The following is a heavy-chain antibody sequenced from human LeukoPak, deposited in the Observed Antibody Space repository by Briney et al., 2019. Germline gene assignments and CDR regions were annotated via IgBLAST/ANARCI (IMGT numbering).Heavy chain of an antibody. CDR3: ARDIAAAGHFDY. CDR2: ISAYNGNT. J-gene: IGHJ4*02. V-gene: IGHV1-18*01. CDR1: GYTFTTYD. Sequence: GASVKVSCKASGYTFTTYDITWVRQAPGQGLEWMGWISAYNGNTNYAQKLQGRVTMTTDTSTSTAYMELRSLRSDDTAVYYCARDIAAAGHFDYWGQGTLVTVSS. D-gene: IGHD6-13*01.